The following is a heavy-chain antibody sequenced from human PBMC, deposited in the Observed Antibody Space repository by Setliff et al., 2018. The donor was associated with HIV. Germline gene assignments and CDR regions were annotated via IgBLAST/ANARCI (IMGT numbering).Heavy chain of an antibody. CDR2: ISAYNGNT. CDR3: ARDPPSSGWYRADY. CDR1: GYTFTSYG. J-gene: IGHJ4*02. Sequence: ASVKVSCKASGYTFTSYGISWVRQAPGQGLEWMGWISAYNGNTDYAQKLQGRVTLTTDTSTSTAYMELRSLRPDDTAVYYCARDPPSSGWYRADYWGQGTQVTVSS. V-gene: IGHV1-18*01. D-gene: IGHD6-19*01.